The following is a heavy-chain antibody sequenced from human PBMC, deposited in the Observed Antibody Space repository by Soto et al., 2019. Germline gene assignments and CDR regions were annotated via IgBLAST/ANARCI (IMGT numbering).Heavy chain of an antibody. CDR3: VRDFFWYFDL. CDR2: IWFDGSNK. V-gene: IGHV3-33*07. CDR1: GFTFSSHG. Sequence: AGGSLRLSCVASGFTFSSHGIYWVRQAPGKGLEWVAVIWFDGSNKYHPDSVKGRLTISRDESKNTVYLQMNSLRAEDTAVYYCVRDFFWYFDLWGRGTLVTVSS. J-gene: IGHJ2*01.